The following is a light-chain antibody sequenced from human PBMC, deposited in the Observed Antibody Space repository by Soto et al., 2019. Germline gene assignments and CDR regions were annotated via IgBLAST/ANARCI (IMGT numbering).Light chain of an antibody. Sequence: QSVLTQSPSASASLGASVKLTCTLSSGHSNYAIAWHQQQPEKGPRYLMKLISDGSHTKGDGIPDRFSGSSSGAERYLTISSLQSEDEADYYCQTWDTDIVIFGGGTKLTVL. V-gene: IGLV4-69*01. CDR3: QTWDTDIVI. CDR2: LISDGSH. J-gene: IGLJ2*01. CDR1: SGHSNYA.